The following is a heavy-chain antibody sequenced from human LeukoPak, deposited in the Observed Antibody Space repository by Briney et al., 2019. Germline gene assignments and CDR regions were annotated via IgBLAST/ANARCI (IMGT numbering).Heavy chain of an antibody. D-gene: IGHD4-17*01. V-gene: IGHV4-59*01. Sequence: SETLSLTCTGSGGSISSYYWSWIRQPPGKGLEWIGYIYYSGNTNYNPSLKSRVTISVDTSKNQFSLKLSSVTAADTAVYYCARGSWAGYGGNPVEFDPWGQGTLVTVSS. J-gene: IGHJ5*02. CDR3: ARGSWAGYGGNPVEFDP. CDR2: IYYSGNT. CDR1: GGSISSYY.